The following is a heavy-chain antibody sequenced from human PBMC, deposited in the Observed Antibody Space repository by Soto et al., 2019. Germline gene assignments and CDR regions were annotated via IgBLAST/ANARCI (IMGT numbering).Heavy chain of an antibody. D-gene: IGHD1-26*01. V-gene: IGHV3-23*01. CDR2: IRESGDPT. J-gene: IGHJ5*01. CDR3: AKNRPLGNGSHFDS. CDR1: GFTFSAYT. Sequence: EVKLLESGGALVQPGGSLRLSCSASGFTFSAYTMTWIRQAPGKGLEWVSGIRESGDPTYYSDAVKGRFTISRDNSRNTLYLQLDSLRPEDTAIYYCAKNRPLGNGSHFDSWGRGTLVTVPS.